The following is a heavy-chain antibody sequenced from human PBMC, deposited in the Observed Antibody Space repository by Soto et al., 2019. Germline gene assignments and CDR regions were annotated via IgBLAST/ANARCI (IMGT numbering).Heavy chain of an antibody. D-gene: IGHD1-7*01. CDR1: GGTFSSYA. J-gene: IGHJ4*02. V-gene: IGHV1-69*12. CDR2: IIPIFGTA. Sequence: QVQLVQSGAEVKKPGSSVKVSCKASGGTFSSYAISWVRQAPGQGLEWMGGIIPIFGTANYAQKFQGRVTITADEPTGTAYMELSSLRSEDTAGYYCARGSPKLELQSYYFDYWGQGTLVTVSS. CDR3: ARGSPKLELQSYYFDY.